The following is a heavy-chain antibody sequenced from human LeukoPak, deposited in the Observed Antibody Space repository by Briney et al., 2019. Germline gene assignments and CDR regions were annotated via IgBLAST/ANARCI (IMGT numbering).Heavy chain of an antibody. CDR1: GFSLSTSGVG. J-gene: IGHJ4*02. CDR2: IYWDDDK. Sequence: SGPTLVKPTQTLTLTCTFSGFSLSTSGVGVGWIRQPPGKALEWLALIYWDDDKRYSPSLKSRLTITKDTPKNQVVLTMTNMDPVDTATYYCAHTYSSGWWDYFDYWGQGTLVTVSS. D-gene: IGHD6-19*01. CDR3: AHTYSSGWWDYFDY. V-gene: IGHV2-5*02.